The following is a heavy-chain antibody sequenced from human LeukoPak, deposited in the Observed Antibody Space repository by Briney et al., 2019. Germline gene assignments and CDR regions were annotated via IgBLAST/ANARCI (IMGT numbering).Heavy chain of an antibody. CDR3: ARAPSRYQLVSGEPIAYYYYMDV. D-gene: IGHD2-2*01. J-gene: IGHJ6*03. V-gene: IGHV1-18*01. CDR2: ISAYNGNT. CDR1: GYTLTSNG. Sequence: GASVKVSCKASGYTLTSNGISWVRQAPGQGLEWMGWISAYNGNTNYAQKLQGRVTMTTDTSTSTAYMELRSLISDDTAVYYCARAPSRYQLVSGEPIAYYYYMDVWGKGTTVTVSS.